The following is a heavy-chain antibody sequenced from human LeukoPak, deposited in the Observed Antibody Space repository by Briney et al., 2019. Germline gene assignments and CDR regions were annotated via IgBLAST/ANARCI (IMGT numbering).Heavy chain of an antibody. D-gene: IGHD3-22*01. V-gene: IGHV4-31*03. CDR3: ARESGGSSGYYYPLVY. Sequence: PSETLSLTCTVSGGSISSGGYYWSWIRQRPGKGLEWIGYIYYSGSTYYNPSLKSRVTISVDTSKNQFSLKLSSVTAADTAVYYCARESGGSSGYYYPLVYWGQGTLVTVSS. CDR1: GGSISSGGYY. CDR2: IYYSGST. J-gene: IGHJ4*02.